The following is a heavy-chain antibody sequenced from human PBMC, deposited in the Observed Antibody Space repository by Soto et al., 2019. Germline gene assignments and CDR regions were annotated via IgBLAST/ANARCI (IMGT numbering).Heavy chain of an antibody. CDR2: IGGSGGST. D-gene: IGHD3-10*01. CDR1: GFTFSNYA. CDR3: AKDGEYYYYGMDV. V-gene: IGHV3-23*01. J-gene: IGHJ6*02. Sequence: EVQLLESGGGLVQPGGSLRLSCAASGFTFSNYAMNWVRQAPGKGLEWVSAIGGSGGSTYYADSVKGRFTISRENSKNRLHLQMTCLRADETAVYYCAKDGEYYYYGMDVWGQGTTVAVSS.